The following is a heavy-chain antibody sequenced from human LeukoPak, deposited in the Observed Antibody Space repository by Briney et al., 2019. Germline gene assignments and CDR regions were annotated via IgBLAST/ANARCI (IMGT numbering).Heavy chain of an antibody. V-gene: IGHV3-11*06. CDR1: RFTFSDYY. CDR2: ISSSSSYI. Sequence: PGGSLRLSCAASRFTFSDYYMSWIRQAPGKGLEWVSSISSSSSYIYYADSVKGRFTISRDNAKNSLYLQMNSLRAEDTAVYYCARLRIAAAAAKNYYYYYMDVWGKGTTVTVSS. CDR3: ARLRIAAAAAKNYYYYYMDV. J-gene: IGHJ6*03. D-gene: IGHD6-13*01.